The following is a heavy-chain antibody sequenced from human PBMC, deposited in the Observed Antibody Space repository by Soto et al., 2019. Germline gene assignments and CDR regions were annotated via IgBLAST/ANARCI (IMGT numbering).Heavy chain of an antibody. Sequence: GGSLRLSCAASGFTFDDYTMHWVRQAPGKGLEWVSLISWDGGSTYYADSVKGRFTISRDNSKNPLYLQMNSLRTEDTALYYCAKDMSLYYDFWSGYQTFDAFDIWGQGTMVTVSS. D-gene: IGHD3-3*01. V-gene: IGHV3-43*01. J-gene: IGHJ3*02. CDR2: ISWDGGST. CDR1: GFTFDDYT. CDR3: AKDMSLYYDFWSGYQTFDAFDI.